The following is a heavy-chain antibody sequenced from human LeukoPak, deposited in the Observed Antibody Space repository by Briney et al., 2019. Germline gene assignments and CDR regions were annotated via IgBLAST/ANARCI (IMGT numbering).Heavy chain of an antibody. CDR2: IGGSGGST. D-gene: IGHD3-22*01. V-gene: IGHV3-23*01. CDR3: AKDLAYYDSSGYPVDPFDY. CDR1: GFTFSSYA. J-gene: IGHJ4*02. Sequence: QPGGSLSLSCAASGFTFSSYAMRSVRQAAGRGLGWVSSIGGSGGSTYHADCVNGRFTIYRDNSKNTLYLQMNSLRDEDTAVYYCAKDLAYYDSSGYPVDPFDYWGQGTLVTVSS.